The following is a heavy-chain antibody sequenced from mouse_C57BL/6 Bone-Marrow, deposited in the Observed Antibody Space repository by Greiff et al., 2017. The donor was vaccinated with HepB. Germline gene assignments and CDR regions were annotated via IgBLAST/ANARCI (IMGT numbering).Heavy chain of an antibody. CDR1: GFSLTSYG. CDR2: IWSGGST. D-gene: IGHD1-1*01. CDR3: ARKGFITTVVAH. Sequence: VQVVESGPGLVQPSQSLSITCTVSGFSLTSYGVHWVRQSPGKGLEWLGVIWSGGSTDYNAAFISRLSISKDNSKSQVFFKMNSLQADDTAIYYCARKGFITTVVAHWGQGTSVTVSS. V-gene: IGHV2-2*01. J-gene: IGHJ4*01.